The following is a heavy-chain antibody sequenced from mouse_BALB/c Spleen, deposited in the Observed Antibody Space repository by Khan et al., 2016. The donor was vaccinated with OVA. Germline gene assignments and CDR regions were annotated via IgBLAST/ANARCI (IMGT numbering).Heavy chain of an antibody. Sequence: EVQLQESGPELMKPGASVKISCKASGYSFTTYYMHWVKQSHGKSLEWIGYIDPFNGGNGYNQKFKGKATLTVDKSSSTAYMHLSSLTSEDSAVYYCARGTFDYWGQGTLVTVSA. V-gene: IGHV1-34*01. D-gene: IGHD3-3*01. J-gene: IGHJ3*01. CDR1: GYSFTTYY. CDR3: ARGTFDY. CDR2: IDPFNGGN.